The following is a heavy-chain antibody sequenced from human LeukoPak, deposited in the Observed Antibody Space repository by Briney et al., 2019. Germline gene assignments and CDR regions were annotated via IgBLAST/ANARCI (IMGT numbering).Heavy chain of an antibody. CDR2: IRYDGSNK. D-gene: IGHD3-10*01. J-gene: IGHJ3*02. CDR3: ANGYGLGSHNDAFDI. CDR1: GFTFSSYG. V-gene: IGHV3-30*02. Sequence: PGGSLRLSXAASGFTFSSYGMHWVRQAQGKGLEWVAFIRYDGSNKYYADSVNGRFTISRDNSKNTLYLQMNSLRAVDTAVYYCANGYGLGSHNDAFDIWGQGTMVTVSS.